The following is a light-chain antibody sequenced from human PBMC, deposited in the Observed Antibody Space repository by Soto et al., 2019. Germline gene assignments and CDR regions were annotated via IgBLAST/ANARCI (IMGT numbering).Light chain of an antibody. CDR2: EVT. CDR1: RTDIGGYNY. J-gene: IGLJ1*01. CDR3: TSYTTSSTRV. Sequence: QSALTQPASVSGSLGQSITISCTGTRTDIGGYNYVSWYQQYPGKAPKLVICEVTSRPSGISDRFSGSKSGNTASLTISGLQAEDEADYFCTSYTTSSTRVFGSGTKVTVL. V-gene: IGLV2-14*01.